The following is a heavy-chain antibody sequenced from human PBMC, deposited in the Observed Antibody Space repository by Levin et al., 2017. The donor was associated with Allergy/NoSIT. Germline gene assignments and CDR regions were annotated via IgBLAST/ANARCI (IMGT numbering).Heavy chain of an antibody. CDR2: ISAYNGNT. V-gene: IGHV1-18*01. J-gene: IGHJ4*02. CDR3: ARCSGGNPGDY. D-gene: IGHD2-15*01. Sequence: ASVKVSCKASGYTFTNFGISWVRQAPGQGLEWMGWISAYNGNTNYAQKLQGRVTMTTDTSTSTAHMELRSLRSDDTAVYYCARCSGGNPGDYWGQGTLVTVSS. CDR1: GYTFTNFG.